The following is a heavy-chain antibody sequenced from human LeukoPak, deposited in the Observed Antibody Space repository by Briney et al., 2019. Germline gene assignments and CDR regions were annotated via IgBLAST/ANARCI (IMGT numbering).Heavy chain of an antibody. V-gene: IGHV3-7*03. CDR2: MKFDGSEK. CDR3: AYRNNFQY. Sequence: MKFDGSEKYYVDSVEGRFTISRDNARSSLHLEMNSLRAEDSAIYYCAYRNNFQYWGQGVLVTVSS. J-gene: IGHJ4*02. D-gene: IGHD1-26*01.